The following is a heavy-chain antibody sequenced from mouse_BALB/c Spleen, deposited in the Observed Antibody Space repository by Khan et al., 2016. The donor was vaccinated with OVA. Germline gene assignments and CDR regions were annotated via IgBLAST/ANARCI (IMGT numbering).Heavy chain of an antibody. CDR1: GFSLSGYN. CDR2: IWGGGGT. CDR3: ARAYYRYDGHYAMDY. Sequence: VQLQESGPGLVAPSQSLSITCSVSGFSLSGYNIHWVRQPPGKGLEWLGMIWGGGGTDYNSTLKSRLSISKDNSESQVFLKMNSLQTDDTAMYYCARAYYRYDGHYAMDYWGQGTSVTVSS. J-gene: IGHJ4*01. D-gene: IGHD2-14*01. V-gene: IGHV2-6-4*01.